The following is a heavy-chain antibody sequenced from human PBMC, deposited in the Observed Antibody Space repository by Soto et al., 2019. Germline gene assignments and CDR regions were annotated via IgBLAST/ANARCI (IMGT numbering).Heavy chain of an antibody. CDR1: GGSISSGDYY. CDR3: ARDGTVPTYYYYDGMYV. D-gene: IGHD2-8*02. J-gene: IGHJ6*02. Sequence: QVQLQESGPGLVKPSQTLSLTCTVSGGSISSGDYYWSWIRQPPGKGLEWIGYIYYSGSTYYNPSLKRRVTISVDTSNNQFSLKLSSVTAADTAVYYCARDGTVPTYYYYDGMYVWGQGTTVTVSS. V-gene: IGHV4-30-4*01. CDR2: IYYSGST.